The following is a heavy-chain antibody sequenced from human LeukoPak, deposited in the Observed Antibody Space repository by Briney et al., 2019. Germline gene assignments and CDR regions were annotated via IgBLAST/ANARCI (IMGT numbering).Heavy chain of an antibody. J-gene: IGHJ4*02. CDR1: GFTFSIYA. V-gene: IGHV3-48*02. Sequence: GGSLRLSCAASGFTFSIYAMNWVRQAPGKGLEWVSYISSGSSTINYADSVKGRFTISRDNAKNSLYPQMNSLRDEDTAVYYCARGTVTTGFDCWGQGTLVAISS. CDR2: ISSGSSTI. CDR3: ARGTVTTGFDC. D-gene: IGHD4-17*01.